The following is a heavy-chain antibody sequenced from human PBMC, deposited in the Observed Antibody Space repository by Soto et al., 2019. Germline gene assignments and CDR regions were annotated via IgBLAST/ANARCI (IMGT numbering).Heavy chain of an antibody. V-gene: IGHV3-33*01. CDR3: ARTGSYGDY. J-gene: IGHJ4*02. CDR2: DASKA. CDR1: GFTFSNYA. D-gene: IGHD1-26*01. Sequence: QVQLVESGGGVVQPGRSLRLSCAASGFTFSNYAMHWVRQAPGKGLEWVAVDASKAYYAESVKGRFTISRDNSKDTLYLQMNSLRGEDTAVYYCARTGSYGDYWGRGTLVTVSS.